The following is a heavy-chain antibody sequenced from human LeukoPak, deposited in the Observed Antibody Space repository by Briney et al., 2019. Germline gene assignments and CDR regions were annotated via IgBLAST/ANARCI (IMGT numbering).Heavy chain of an antibody. V-gene: IGHV4-59*01. Sequence: SETLSLTCTVSGGSISSYYWSWIRQPPGKGLEWIGYIYYSGSTNYNPSLKSRVTISVDTSKNQFSLKLSSVTAADTAVYYCARAGSYYDSSGYYLLGFDYWGQGTLVTVSS. CDR2: IYYSGST. J-gene: IGHJ4*02. CDR1: GGSISSYY. D-gene: IGHD3-22*01. CDR3: ARAGSYYDSSGYYLLGFDY.